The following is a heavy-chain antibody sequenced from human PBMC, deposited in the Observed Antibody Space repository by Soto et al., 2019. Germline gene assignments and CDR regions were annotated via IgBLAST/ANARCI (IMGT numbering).Heavy chain of an antibody. CDR1: GCSISSGGYY. CDR2: IYYSGST. V-gene: IGHV4-31*03. D-gene: IGHD1-26*01. CDR3: ARDRKTIVGATPSFDY. J-gene: IGHJ4*02. Sequence: SETLCHTCTFSGCSISSGGYYLSWIRKHPGKGLEWIGYIYYSGSTYYNPSLKSRVTISVDTSKNQFSLKLSSVTAADTAVYYCARDRKTIVGATPSFDYWGQGTLVTVSS.